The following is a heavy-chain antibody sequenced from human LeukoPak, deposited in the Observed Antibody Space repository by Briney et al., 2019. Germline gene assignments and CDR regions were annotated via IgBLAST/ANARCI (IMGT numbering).Heavy chain of an antibody. J-gene: IGHJ4*02. CDR1: GFTFSSYA. V-gene: IGHV3-30*04. CDR2: ISYDGSNK. Sequence: GRSLRLSCAASGFTFSSYAMHWVRQAPGKGLEWVAVISYDGSNKYYAGSVKGRFTISRDNSKNTLYLQMNSLRAEDTAVYYCARDHYHKIHSVMVTAPDYWGQGTLVIVSS. D-gene: IGHD2-21*02. CDR3: ARDHYHKIHSVMVTAPDY.